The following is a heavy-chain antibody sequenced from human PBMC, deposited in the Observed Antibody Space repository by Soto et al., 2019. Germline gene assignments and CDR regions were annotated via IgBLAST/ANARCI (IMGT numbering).Heavy chain of an antibody. Sequence: EVQLLESGGGLVQPGGSLRLSCAASGFTFSSYARSWVRQAAGKGLEWVSAISGSGGSTYYADSVKGRFTISRDNPKYPLYRQLNSLRPEDTAVYDCAKDLGGSSWIFYYWGQGTMVTVSS. CDR1: GFTFSSYA. V-gene: IGHV3-23*01. D-gene: IGHD6-13*01. J-gene: IGHJ4*02. CDR3: AKDLGGSSWIFYY. CDR2: ISGSGGST.